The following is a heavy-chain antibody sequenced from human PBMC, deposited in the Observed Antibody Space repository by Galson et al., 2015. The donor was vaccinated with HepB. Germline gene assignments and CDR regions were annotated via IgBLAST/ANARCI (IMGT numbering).Heavy chain of an antibody. D-gene: IGHD6-19*01. Sequence: SLRLSCAASGFTFSGSAFHWVRQTSGKGLERVDRLRSKATKYATAYTMSLRGRFTISRDDSKNTAYLQMKSLKSEDTAVYYCIRMGDLSGYSSSWGQGTLVTVSS. CDR2: LRSKATKYAT. CDR1: GFTFSGSA. CDR3: IRMGDLSGYSSS. V-gene: IGHV3-73*01. J-gene: IGHJ4*02.